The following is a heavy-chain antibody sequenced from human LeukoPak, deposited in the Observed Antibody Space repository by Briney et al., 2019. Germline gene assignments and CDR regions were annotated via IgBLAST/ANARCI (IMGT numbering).Heavy chain of an antibody. Sequence: QPGGNLRFSCAASGFTFSSYEMNWLRQGPGKGLVGGSYISSSGSTIYYADSVKGRFTISRANAKSSLYLQMNSLRAGDTAVYYCARDGGAEAVQTPTCFDYWGQGTLVTVSS. CDR2: ISSSGSTI. D-gene: IGHD3-16*01. V-gene: IGHV3-48*03. J-gene: IGHJ4*02. CDR1: GFTFSSYE. CDR3: ARDGGAEAVQTPTCFDY.